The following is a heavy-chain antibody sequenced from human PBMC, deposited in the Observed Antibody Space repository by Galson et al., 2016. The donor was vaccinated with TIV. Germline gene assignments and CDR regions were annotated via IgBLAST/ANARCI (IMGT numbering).Heavy chain of an antibody. V-gene: IGHV4-39*07. D-gene: IGHD1-26*01. Sequence: LSLTCTVSGDSISSNNYYWGWIRQPPGKGLEWIGSIYYTGSTFYNPSLKSRVTISVDTSKNQFSLSLSPVTAADTAIYYCAWSGWEPSYFQHWGQGTLGIVSS. J-gene: IGHJ1*01. CDR1: GDSISSNNYY. CDR3: AWSGWEPSYFQH. CDR2: IYYTGST.